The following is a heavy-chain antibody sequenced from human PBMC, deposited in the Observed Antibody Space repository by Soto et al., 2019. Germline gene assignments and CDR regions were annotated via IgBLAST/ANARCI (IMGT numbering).Heavy chain of an antibody. CDR1: GGSIRSGGYF. Sequence: VQLQESGPGLVKPSQTLSLTCTVSGGSIRSGGYFWSWVRQQPGMGLEWIGHIYYRGGTSYNPSLESRVAMSVDTSKNEFTLKVNSVTAADTAIYYCARFAKEENPKLESWYAFDFWGRGTLVTVSS. V-gene: IGHV4-31*03. CDR3: ARFAKEENPKLESWYAFDF. D-gene: IGHD6-13*01. CDR2: IYYRGGT. J-gene: IGHJ4*02.